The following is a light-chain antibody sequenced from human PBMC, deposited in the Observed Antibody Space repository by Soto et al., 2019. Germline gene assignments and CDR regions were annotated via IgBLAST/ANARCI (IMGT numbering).Light chain of an antibody. CDR1: STDISVYDC. V-gene: IGLV2-14*01. CDR2: EVT. J-gene: IGLJ3*02. Sequence: QSALTQPASVSASPGPSITFSCTGTSTDISVYDCVPWYQHHPDKAPKFMVYEVTSQSGNTASLTISGLQAEDEADYYCCSYAGSYTWVFGGGTKLTVL. CDR3: CSYAGSYTWV.